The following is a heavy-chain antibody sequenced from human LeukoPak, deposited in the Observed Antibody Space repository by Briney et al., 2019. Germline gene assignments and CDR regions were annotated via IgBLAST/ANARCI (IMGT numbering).Heavy chain of an antibody. V-gene: IGHV4-34*01. CDR1: GGSLSGYY. J-gene: IGHJ5*02. CDR3: TRRLPEYSSGDKGWFDP. CDR2: INPSENT. D-gene: IGHD3-22*01. Sequence: PSETLSLTCAVYGGSLSGYYWSWIRQPPGQGLEWIGEINPSENTNYNPSLKSRVIISVDTSKSQLSLKLSSVTAADTAVYYCTRRLPEYSSGDKGWFDPWGQGTLVTVSS.